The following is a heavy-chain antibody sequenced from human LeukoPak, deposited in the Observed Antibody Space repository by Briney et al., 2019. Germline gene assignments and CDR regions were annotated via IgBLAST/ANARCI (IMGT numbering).Heavy chain of an antibody. D-gene: IGHD4-17*01. J-gene: IGHJ4*02. CDR1: GFTFSYYS. CDR2: ISSSSSYI. V-gene: IGHV3-21*01. CDR3: ARVTLDYGDYELGY. Sequence: PGGSLRLSCAASGFTFSYYSMNWVRQAPGEGLVWVSYISSSSSYIYYADSVKGRFTISRDNAKNALYLQMNSLRAEDTAVYYCARVTLDYGDYELGYWGQGTLVTVSS.